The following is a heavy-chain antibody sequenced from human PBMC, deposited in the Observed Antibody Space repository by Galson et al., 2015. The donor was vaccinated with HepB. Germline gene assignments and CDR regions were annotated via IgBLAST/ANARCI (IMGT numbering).Heavy chain of an antibody. CDR1: GVRFRYSP. CDR2: KAYDGTTP. D-gene: IGHD6-19*01. V-gene: IGHV3-30*18. CDR3: AKEHWLVQSYTWALGV. J-gene: IGHJ3*01. Sequence: SLILSCAASGVRFRYSPMHWGHQAPLDRLEWVALKAYDGTTPNDADSVKRRSTTYRDNSKNTLYLRMSNLRVEDTAVYYCAKEHWLVQSYTWALGVWGQGRMVTVSS.